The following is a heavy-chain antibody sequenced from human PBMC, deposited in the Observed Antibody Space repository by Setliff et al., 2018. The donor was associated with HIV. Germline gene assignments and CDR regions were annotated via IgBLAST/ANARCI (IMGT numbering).Heavy chain of an antibody. D-gene: IGHD3-22*01. CDR2: IIPMFAKA. V-gene: IGHV1-69*13. J-gene: IGHJ4*02. Sequence: SVKVSCKASGGTFSRYAINWVRQAPGQGLEWMGGIIPMFAKANYAQRFQGRVTITADASTSTAYMEVSSLRSEDTAVYYCARGSGDYYDSSGRPAPWDYWGQGTLVTAPQ. CDR3: ARGSGDYYDSSGRPAPWDY. CDR1: GGTFSRYA.